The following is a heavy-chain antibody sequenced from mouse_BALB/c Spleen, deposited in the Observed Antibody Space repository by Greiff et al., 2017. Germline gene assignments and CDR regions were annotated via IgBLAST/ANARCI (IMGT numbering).Heavy chain of an antibody. CDR1: GFTFSSYT. V-gene: IGHV5-12-2*01. CDR3: ARGYDYVSFDY. D-gene: IGHD2-4*01. J-gene: IGHJ2*01. Sequence: EVQRVESGGGLVQPGGSLKLSCAASGFTFSSYTMSWVRHTPEKRLEWVAYISNGGGSTYYPDTVKGRFTISRDNAKNTLYLQMSSLKSEDTAMYYCARGYDYVSFDYWGQGTTLTVSS. CDR2: ISNGGGST.